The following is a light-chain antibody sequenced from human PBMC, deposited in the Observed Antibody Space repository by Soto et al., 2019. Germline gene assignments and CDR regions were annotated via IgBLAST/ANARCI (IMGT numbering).Light chain of an antibody. J-gene: IGKJ5*01. Sequence: IVLTQSPGALSLSPGERATLSCRASQSVSSNLAWYQQKPGQAPRLLIYGASTRATGIPARFSGSGSGTDFTLTISDVQPEDFAVYYCQQRSNWPSITFGQGTRLEIK. CDR2: GAS. CDR3: QQRSNWPSIT. CDR1: QSVSSN. V-gene: IGKV3-11*01.